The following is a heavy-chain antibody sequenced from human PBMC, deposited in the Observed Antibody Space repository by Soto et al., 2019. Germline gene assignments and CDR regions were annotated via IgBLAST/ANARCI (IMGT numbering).Heavy chain of an antibody. Sequence: GGSLRLSCAASGFTFSSYAMSWVRQAPGKGLEWVSYISSSGSTIYYADSVKGRFTISRDNAKNSLYLQMNSLRAEDTAVYYWARVGFIVVSCYSHYPMDVSGKGTTVTISS. CDR1: GFTFSSYA. D-gene: IGHD2-15*01. J-gene: IGHJ6*03. CDR3: ARVGFIVVSCYSHYPMDV. CDR2: ISSSGSTI. V-gene: IGHV3-48*04.